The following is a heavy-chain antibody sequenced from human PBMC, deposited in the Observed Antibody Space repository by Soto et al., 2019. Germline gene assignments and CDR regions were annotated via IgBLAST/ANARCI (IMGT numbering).Heavy chain of an antibody. CDR2: ISSSSSYI. J-gene: IGHJ3*02. CDR3: ARDLNDAFDI. V-gene: IGHV3-21*01. CDR1: GFTFSSYS. Sequence: VGSLRLSCAASGFTFSSYSMNWVRQAPGKRLEWVSSISSSSSYIYYADSVKGRFTISRDNAKNSLYLQMNSLRAEDTAVYYCARDLNDAFDIWGQGTMVTVSS.